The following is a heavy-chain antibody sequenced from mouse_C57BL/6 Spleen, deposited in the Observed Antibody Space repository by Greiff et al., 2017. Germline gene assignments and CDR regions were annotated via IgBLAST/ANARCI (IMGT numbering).Heavy chain of an antibody. CDR3: ATHYYGSSYGY. CDR1: GYAFSSYW. J-gene: IGHJ2*01. D-gene: IGHD1-1*01. Sequence: QVQLQQSGAELVKPGASVKISCKASGYAFSSYWMHWVKQRPGKGLEWIGQIYPGDGDTNYNGKFKGKATLTADKSSSPAYMQLSSLTSDDSAVYCCATHYYGSSYGYWGQGTTLTVSS. CDR2: IYPGDGDT. V-gene: IGHV1-80*01.